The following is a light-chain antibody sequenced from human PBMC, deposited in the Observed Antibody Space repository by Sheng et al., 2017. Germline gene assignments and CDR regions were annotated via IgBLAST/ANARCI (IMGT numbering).Light chain of an antibody. V-gene: IGKV1D-13*01. CDR3: QQSNDYPLT. CDR1: QGISSA. J-gene: IGKJ4*01. CDR2: DAS. Sequence: AIQLTQSPSSLSASVGDRVTISCRAGQGISSALAWYQQKPGKAPILLIYDASSLQSGVPSRFSGSGSGTDFTLTISSLQPEDFATYYCQQSNDYPLTFGGGTKVEIK.